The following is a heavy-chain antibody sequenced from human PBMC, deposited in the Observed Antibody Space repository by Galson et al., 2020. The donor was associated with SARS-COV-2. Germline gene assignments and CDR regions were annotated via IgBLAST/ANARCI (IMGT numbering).Heavy chain of an antibody. CDR2: IYWDDDK. V-gene: IGHV2-5*02. D-gene: IGHD3-10*01. J-gene: IGHJ4*02. CDR1: GFSLSTSGVG. CDR3: AQRSNYYHTFDS. Sequence: SGPTLVNPTQTLTLPCTFSGFSLSTSGVGVGWIRQPPGKALEWPALIYWDDDKRYTPSLNSRLTVTKDTSKNQVVLTMTNVDPADTATYYCAQRSNYYHTFDSWGQGTLVTVSS.